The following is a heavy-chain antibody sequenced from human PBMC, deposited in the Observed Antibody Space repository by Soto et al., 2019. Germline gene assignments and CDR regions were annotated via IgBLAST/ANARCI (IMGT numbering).Heavy chain of an antibody. J-gene: IGHJ6*02. Sequence: PSETLSLTCTVSGGSSSSGGYYWSWIRQHPGKGLEWIGYIYYSGSTYYNPSLKSRVTISVDTSKNQFSLKLSSVTAADTAVYYCARDRILPIVATIHGMDVWGQGTTVTVSS. CDR3: ARDRILPIVATIHGMDV. CDR1: GGSSSSGGYY. CDR2: IYYSGST. V-gene: IGHV4-31*03. D-gene: IGHD5-12*01.